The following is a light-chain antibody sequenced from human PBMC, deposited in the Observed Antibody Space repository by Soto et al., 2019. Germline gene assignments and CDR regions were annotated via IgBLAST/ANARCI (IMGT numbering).Light chain of an antibody. CDR3: ATWDSSLSAVV. Sequence: QSVLTQPPSVSAAPGQKVTISCSGNSSNIGSNSVSWYRQLPGTAPKLLIYDNSNRPSGIPDRFSGSKSGTSATLGITGLQTGDEADYCCATWDSSLSAVVFGGGTKLTVL. CDR1: SSNIGSNS. CDR2: DNS. V-gene: IGLV1-51*01. J-gene: IGLJ2*01.